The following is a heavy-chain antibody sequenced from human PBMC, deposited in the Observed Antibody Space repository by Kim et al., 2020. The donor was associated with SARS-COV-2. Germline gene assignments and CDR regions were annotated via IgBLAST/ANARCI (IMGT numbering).Heavy chain of an antibody. Sequence: SPSFQGQVTISADKSTSTAYLQWSSLKASDTAMYYCARPADYYGSGYIDYWGQGTLVTVSS. J-gene: IGHJ4*02. CDR3: ARPADYYGSGYIDY. D-gene: IGHD3-10*01. V-gene: IGHV5-10-1*01.